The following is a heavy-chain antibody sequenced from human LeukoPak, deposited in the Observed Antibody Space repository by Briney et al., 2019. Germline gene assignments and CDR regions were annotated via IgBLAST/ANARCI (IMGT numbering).Heavy chain of an antibody. V-gene: IGHV4-34*01. CDR1: GGSFSGYY. Sequence: KPSETLSLTCAVYGGSFSGYYWSGIRQPPGKGLEWIGEIDHSGSTNYSPSLKSRVTISVDTSKNQFSLRLSSVTAADTAVYYCALYVSTYYSDTSASIRGASDIWGQGTVVTVSS. CDR3: ALYVSTYYSDTSASIRGASDI. CDR2: IDHSGST. J-gene: IGHJ3*02. D-gene: IGHD3-22*01.